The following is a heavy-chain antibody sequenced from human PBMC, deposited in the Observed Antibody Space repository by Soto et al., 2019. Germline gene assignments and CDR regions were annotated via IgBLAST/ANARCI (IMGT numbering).Heavy chain of an antibody. CDR3: ARGPYCSSTSCYSQRDY. D-gene: IGHD2-2*01. Sequence: ASVKVSCKASGYTFTSYGISWVRQAPGQGLEWMGWFSAYNGNTNYAQKLQGRVTMTTDTSTSTAYMELRSLRSDDTAVYYCARGPYCSSTSCYSQRDYWGQGTLVTVSS. V-gene: IGHV1-18*01. CDR1: GYTFTSYG. CDR2: FSAYNGNT. J-gene: IGHJ4*02.